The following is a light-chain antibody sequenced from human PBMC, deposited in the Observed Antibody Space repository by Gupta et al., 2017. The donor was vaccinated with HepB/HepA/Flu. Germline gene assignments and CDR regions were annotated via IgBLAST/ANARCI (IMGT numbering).Light chain of an antibody. V-gene: IGLV7-46*01. CDR1: TGAGTSGHS. CDR2: DTR. J-gene: IGLJ3*02. Sequence: AVGLPEPSLTVSPGGTITPTCGSSTGAGTSGHSPYWFQQKPGPALRTLIYDTRNNDSWAPARFSGSRLVGKAALTLSGAQPEDEDEYYCLFTYIGSRVFGGGTKLTVL. CDR3: LFTYIGSRV.